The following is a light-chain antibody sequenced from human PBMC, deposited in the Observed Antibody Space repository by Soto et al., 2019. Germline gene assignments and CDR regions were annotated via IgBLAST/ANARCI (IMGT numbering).Light chain of an antibody. CDR3: QQYGSSPPVT. J-gene: IGKJ1*01. CDR2: GAS. Sequence: EIVLTQSPGTLSLSPGERATLSCRASQSVSSSYLAWYQQKPGQAPRLLIYGASSRATGSPDRFSGSGSGTDFTLTISRLEPEDFAVYVCQQYGSSPPVTFGQGTKVEIK. V-gene: IGKV3-20*01. CDR1: QSVSSSY.